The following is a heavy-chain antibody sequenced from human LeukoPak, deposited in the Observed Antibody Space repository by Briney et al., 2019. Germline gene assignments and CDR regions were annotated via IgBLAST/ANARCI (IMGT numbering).Heavy chain of an antibody. CDR2: IYYSGTT. D-gene: IGHD6-19*01. CDR1: GGSIPVSTYY. CDR3: ARGTLYSGWSYYFDS. J-gene: IGHJ4*02. V-gene: IGHV4-39*07. Sequence: PSETLSLTCTVSGGSIPVSTYYWGWVRQPPGKELEGIGSIYYSGTTKYNPSLKSRVTISVDNSNNKFSLRLSSVTAADTALYYCARGTLYSGWSYYFDSWGQGTLVTVSS.